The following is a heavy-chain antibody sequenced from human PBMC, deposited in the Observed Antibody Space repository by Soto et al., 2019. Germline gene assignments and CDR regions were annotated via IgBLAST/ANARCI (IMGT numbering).Heavy chain of an antibody. D-gene: IGHD1-1*01. J-gene: IGHJ6*02. CDR3: ARVQLERRFGYYYGMDV. V-gene: IGHV1-18*01. CDR1: GYTFTSYG. CDR2: ISGYNGNT. Sequence: GVSVKVSCNASGYTFTSYGISWVRQANGQGLEWMGWISGYNGNTNYAQKLQGRVTMTTDTSTSTAYMELRSLRSDDTAVYYCARVQLERRFGYYYGMDVWGQGTTVTVSS.